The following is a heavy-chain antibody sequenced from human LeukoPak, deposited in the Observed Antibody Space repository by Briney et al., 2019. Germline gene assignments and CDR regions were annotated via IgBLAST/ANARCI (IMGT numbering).Heavy chain of an antibody. CDR3: ASSIGSSSSHYYYMDV. Sequence: SETLSLTCAVYGGSFSGYYWSWIRQPPGKGLEWIGEINHSGSTNYNPSLKSRVTISVDTSKNQFSLKLSSVTAADTAVYYCASSIGSSSSHYYYMDVWGKGTTVTVSS. V-gene: IGHV4-34*01. CDR1: GGSFSGYY. J-gene: IGHJ6*03. D-gene: IGHD6-6*01. CDR2: INHSGST.